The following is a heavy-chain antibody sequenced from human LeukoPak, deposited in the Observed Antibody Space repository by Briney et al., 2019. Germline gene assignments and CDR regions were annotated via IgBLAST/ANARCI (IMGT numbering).Heavy chain of an antibody. CDR1: GFTFSSYW. D-gene: IGHD5-24*01. CDR2: INSDGSST. CDR3: ASMRWLQSSVDY. Sequence: RGSLRLSCVASGFTFSSYWMHWVRQAPGKGLVWVSRINSDGSSTNYADPVKGRFTISRDNAKNTLYLQMNSLRAEDMAVYYCASMRWLQSSVDYWGQGTLVTVSS. V-gene: IGHV3-74*01. J-gene: IGHJ4*02.